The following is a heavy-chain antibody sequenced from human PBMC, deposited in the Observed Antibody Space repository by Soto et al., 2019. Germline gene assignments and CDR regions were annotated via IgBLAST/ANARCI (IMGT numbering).Heavy chain of an antibody. CDR3: AREAGIMITFGGVGHDAFDI. CDR2: ISGSGGST. Sequence: GGSLRLSCAASGFTFSSYAMSWVRQAPGKGLEWVSAISGSGGSTYYADSVKGRFTISRDNSKNTLYLQMNSLRAEDTAVYYCAREAGIMITFGGVGHDAFDIWRQGTMVTVSS. CDR1: GFTFSSYA. V-gene: IGHV3-23*01. D-gene: IGHD3-16*01. J-gene: IGHJ3*02.